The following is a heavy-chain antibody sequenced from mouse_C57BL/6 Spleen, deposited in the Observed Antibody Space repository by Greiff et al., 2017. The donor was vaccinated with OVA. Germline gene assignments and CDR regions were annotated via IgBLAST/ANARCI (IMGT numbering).Heavy chain of an antibody. CDR2: INPGSGGT. D-gene: IGHD2-5*01. V-gene: IGHV1-54*01. J-gene: IGHJ2*01. Sequence: QVQLQQSGAELVRPGTSVKVSCKASGYAFTNYLIEWVKQRPGQGLEWIGVINPGSGGTNYNEKFKGKATLTADKSSSTAYMQLSDLTSEDSAVKIGAKYESYSNSDYWGQGTTLTVSS. CDR1: GYAFTNYL. CDR3: AKYESYSNSDY.